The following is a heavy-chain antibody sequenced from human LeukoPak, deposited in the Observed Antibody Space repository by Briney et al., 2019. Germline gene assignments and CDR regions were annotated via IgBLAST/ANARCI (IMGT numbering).Heavy chain of an antibody. CDR2: INPNSGGT. CDR1: GYTFTSYY. J-gene: IGHJ4*02. Sequence: GASVKVSCKASGYTFTSYYMHWVRQAPGQGLEWMGWINPNSGGTNYAQKFQGRVTMTRDTSISTAYMELSRLRSDDTAVYYCARDFSGSGSYYGGYFDYWGQGTLVTVSS. D-gene: IGHD3-10*01. CDR3: ARDFSGSGSYYGGYFDY. V-gene: IGHV1-2*02.